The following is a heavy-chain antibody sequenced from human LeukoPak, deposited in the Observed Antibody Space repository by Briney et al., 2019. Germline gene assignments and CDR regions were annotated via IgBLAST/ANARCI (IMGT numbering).Heavy chain of an antibody. CDR1: GASINSYY. D-gene: IGHD1-26*01. J-gene: IGHJ5*02. V-gene: IGHV4-59*01. CDR2: TYNSGST. CDR3: AKDWELGS. Sequence: SETLSLTCSVSGASINSYYWNWIRQPPGKGLEWIGNTYNSGSTNYNPSLKSRVTISLDTSKNQFSLKMSSVTAADTAVYYCAKDWELGSWGQGTLVTVS.